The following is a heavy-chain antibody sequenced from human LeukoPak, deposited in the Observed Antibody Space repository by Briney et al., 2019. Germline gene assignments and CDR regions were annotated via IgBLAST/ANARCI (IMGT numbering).Heavy chain of an antibody. V-gene: IGHV1-46*01. J-gene: IGHJ5*02. CDR1: GYTFTNYY. Sequence: ASVKVSCKASGYTFTNYYMHWVRQAPGQGLEWMGIINPSGGTTSYAQKFQGRVTITADKSTSTAYMELSSLRSEDTAVYYCAREAVGASWFDPWGQGTLVTVSS. CDR3: AREAVGASWFDP. CDR2: INPSGGTT. D-gene: IGHD1-26*01.